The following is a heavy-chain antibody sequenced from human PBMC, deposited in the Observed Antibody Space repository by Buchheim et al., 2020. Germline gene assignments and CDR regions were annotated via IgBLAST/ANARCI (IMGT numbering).Heavy chain of an antibody. CDR2: LRHSGDKT. D-gene: IGHD2-2*03. V-gene: IGHV3-23*01. CDR1: GFTFSNHA. J-gene: IGHJ4*02. Sequence: EVQLLESGGGLVQPGGSLRLSCAASGFTFSNHAMTWVRQAPGKGLEWVSGLRHSGDKTYYADSVKGRFTISRDNSKNALYLQMNSLRAEDTAVYYCAKSGPAMDMHYFDYWGQGTL. CDR3: AKSGPAMDMHYFDY.